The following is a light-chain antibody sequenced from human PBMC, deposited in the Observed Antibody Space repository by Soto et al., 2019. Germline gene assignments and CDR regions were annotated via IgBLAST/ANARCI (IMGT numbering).Light chain of an antibody. V-gene: IGKV1-39*01. CDR2: AAS. J-gene: IGKJ4*01. CDR1: QSISSH. Sequence: MTQSPSSLFASVGDRVTITCRASQSISSHLNWYQQKVGQTPRLLISAASTLHSEVPPRFSGSGSGTEFTLTISGLQREDFATYYCQQSHSAPLTFGGGTKIQI. CDR3: QQSHSAPLT.